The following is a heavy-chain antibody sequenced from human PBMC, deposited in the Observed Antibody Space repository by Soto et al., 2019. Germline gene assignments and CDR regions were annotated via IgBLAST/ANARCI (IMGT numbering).Heavy chain of an antibody. CDR3: ARDTVVPAAHFDY. V-gene: IGHV3-21*01. Sequence: PVGSLRLSCAASGFTFSSYSMNWVRQAPGKGLEWVSSISSSSSYIYYADSVKGRFTISRDNAKNSLYLQMTSLRAEDTAVYYCARDTVVPAAHFDYWGQGTLVTVSS. J-gene: IGHJ4*02. D-gene: IGHD2-2*01. CDR2: ISSSSSYI. CDR1: GFTFSSYS.